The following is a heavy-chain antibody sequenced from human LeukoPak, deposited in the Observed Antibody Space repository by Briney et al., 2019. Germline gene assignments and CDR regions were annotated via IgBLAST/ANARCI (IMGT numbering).Heavy chain of an antibody. CDR2: ISGSGGST. CDR3: AKNMVGGVIMSSSFDY. J-gene: IGHJ4*02. CDR1: GFTFSSYS. D-gene: IGHD3-10*01. V-gene: IGHV3-23*01. Sequence: GGSLRLSCAASGFTFSSYSMNWVRQAPGKGLEWVSAISGSGGSTYYADSVKGRFSISRDNSKNTLYMQMNSLRAEDTAVYYCAKNMVGGVIMSSSFDYWGQGTLVTVSS.